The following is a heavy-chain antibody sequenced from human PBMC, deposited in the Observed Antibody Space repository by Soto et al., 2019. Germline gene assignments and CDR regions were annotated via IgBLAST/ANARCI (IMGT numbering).Heavy chain of an antibody. CDR2: IIPLFNVA. CDR3: AASVTDGRGYDYKDTEGIDI. CDR1: GGTFSNFA. D-gene: IGHD4-4*01. V-gene: IGHV1-69*01. Sequence: QVQLVQSGPEVKKPGSSVKVSCEASGGTFSNFAVNWVRQAPGQGLEWVGGIIPLFNVAKYAQKFEGRVTIVADDSTSTVYMDLSSLRSGDTAVYYFAASVTDGRGYDYKDTEGIDIWGPGTMVTVSS. J-gene: IGHJ3*02.